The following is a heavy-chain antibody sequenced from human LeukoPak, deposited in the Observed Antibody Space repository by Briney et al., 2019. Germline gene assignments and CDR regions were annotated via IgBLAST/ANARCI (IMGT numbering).Heavy chain of an antibody. CDR2: INPNSGGT. CDR3: ARLSGQTRDGYNSKLDY. CDR1: GYTFTGHY. Sequence: ASVKVSCKASGYTFTGHYMHWVRQAPGQGLEWMGWINPNSGGTNYAQKFQGRVTMTRDTSISTAYMELSRLRSDDTAVYYCARLSGQTRDGYNSKLDYWGQGTLVTVSS. J-gene: IGHJ4*02. D-gene: IGHD5-12*01. V-gene: IGHV1-2*02.